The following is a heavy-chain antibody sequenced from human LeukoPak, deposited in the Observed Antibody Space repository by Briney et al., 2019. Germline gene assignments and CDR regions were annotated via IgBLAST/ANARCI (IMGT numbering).Heavy chain of an antibody. J-gene: IGHJ6*02. CDR1: GFTFSDYY. D-gene: IGHD3-10*01. V-gene: IGHV3-11*01. Sequence: GGSLRLSCAASGFTFSDYYMSWIRQAPGKGLEWVSYISSSGSTIYYADSVKGRFTISRDNAKNSLYPQMNSLRAEDTAVYYCARDLTYYGSGNHYYYYGMDVWGQGTTVTVSS. CDR3: ARDLTYYGSGNHYYYYGMDV. CDR2: ISSSGSTI.